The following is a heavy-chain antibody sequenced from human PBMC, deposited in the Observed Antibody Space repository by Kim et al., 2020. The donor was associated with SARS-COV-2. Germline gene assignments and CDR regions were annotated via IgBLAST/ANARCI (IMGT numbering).Heavy chain of an antibody. CDR2: IWYDGSNK. V-gene: IGHV3-33*01. Sequence: GGSLRLSCAASGFTFSSYGMHWVRQAPGKGLEWVAVIWYDGSNKYYADSVKGRSTISRDNSKNTLYLQMNSLRAEDTAVYYCARGEDTMIAIPLDYWGQGTLVTVSS. J-gene: IGHJ4*02. CDR1: GFTFSSYG. CDR3: ARGEDTMIAIPLDY. D-gene: IGHD3-22*01.